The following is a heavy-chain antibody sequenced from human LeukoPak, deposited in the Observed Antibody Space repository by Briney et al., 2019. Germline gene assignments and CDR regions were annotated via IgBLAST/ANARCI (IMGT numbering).Heavy chain of an antibody. J-gene: IGHJ4*01. D-gene: IGHD2/OR15-2a*01. V-gene: IGHV3-11*01. CDR1: GFTFNDYR. CDR2: ISSSGTTI. CDR3: AREGHSSSFDY. Sequence: PGGSLRLSCAASGFTFNDYRMDWIRQAPGKGPEWVSYISSSGTTIFYTDSVRGRFTVSRDNARNSLFLQMNCLSAEDTAVYYCAREGHSSSFDYWGQGALVTVSS.